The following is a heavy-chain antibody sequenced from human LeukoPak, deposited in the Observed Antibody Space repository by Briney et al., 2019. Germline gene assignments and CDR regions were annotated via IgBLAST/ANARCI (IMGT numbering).Heavy chain of an antibody. J-gene: IGHJ6*03. CDR2: ISSSSSYI. V-gene: IGHV3-21*01. CDR1: GFTFSSYS. CDR3: ARGATTVVNPYYYYYMDV. D-gene: IGHD4-23*01. Sequence: GGSLRLSCAASGFTFSSYSMNWVRQAPGKGLEWVSSISSSSSYIYYADSVKGRFTISRDNAKNSLYLQMNSLRAEDSAVYYCARGATTVVNPYYYYYMDVWGKGTTVTVSS.